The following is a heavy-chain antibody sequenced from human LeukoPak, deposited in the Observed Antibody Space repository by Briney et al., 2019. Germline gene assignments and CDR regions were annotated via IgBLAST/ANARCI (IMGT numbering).Heavy chain of an antibody. CDR3: AKDRSVVVVATVLG. CDR1: GFTCSIYA. D-gene: IGHD2-15*01. Sequence: PGGSLRLPCAASGFTCSIYAMSWVRQAPGKGRECVSAISGSGGSTYYADSVKGRFTISRDNSKNTLYLHMNSLRAEDTGVYYCAKDRSVVVVATVLGWGQGTLLTVSS. J-gene: IGHJ4*02. V-gene: IGHV3-23*01. CDR2: ISGSGGST.